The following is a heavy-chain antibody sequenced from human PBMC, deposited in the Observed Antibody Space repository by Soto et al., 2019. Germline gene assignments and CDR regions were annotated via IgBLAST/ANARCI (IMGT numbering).Heavy chain of an antibody. CDR2: ISGSGGST. CDR1: GFTFSSYA. D-gene: IGHD7-27*01. J-gene: IGHJ4*02. Sequence: GGSLRLSCAASGFTFSSYAMSWVRQAPGKGLEWVSAISGSGGSTYYADSVKGRFTISRDNSKNTLYLQMNSLRAEDTAVYYCAKDRVRGHQWRLALGVFDYWGQGTLVTVSS. V-gene: IGHV3-23*01. CDR3: AKDRVRGHQWRLALGVFDY.